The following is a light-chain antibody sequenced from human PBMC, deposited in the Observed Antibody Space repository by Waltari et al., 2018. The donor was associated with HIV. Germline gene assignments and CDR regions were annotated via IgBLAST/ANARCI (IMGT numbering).Light chain of an antibody. J-gene: IGLJ3*02. Sequence: QYVLAQPPSASGTPGQRVAISCSGSNSNIEYNTVNWYQQFPGAAPRTLIYANRQRPSGVPDRFSASKSGTSASLAITGLQTEDEAHYYCATWDDNLRGLLFGGGTKVTVL. V-gene: IGLV1-44*01. CDR3: ATWDDNLRGLL. CDR1: NSNIEYNT. CDR2: ANR.